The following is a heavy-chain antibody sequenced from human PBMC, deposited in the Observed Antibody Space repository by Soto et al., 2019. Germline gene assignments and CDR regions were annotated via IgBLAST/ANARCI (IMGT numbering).Heavy chain of an antibody. V-gene: IGHV4-31*03. D-gene: IGHD2-2*02. CDR3: ARGGCSSTSCYKNWFDP. Sequence: TLSLTCTVSXGSISSGGYYWSWIRQHPGKGLEWIGYIYYSGSTYYNPSLKSRVTISVDTSKNQFSLKLSSVTAADTAVYYCARGGCSSTSCYKNWFDPWGQGTLVTVSS. CDR2: IYYSGST. CDR1: XGSISSGGYY. J-gene: IGHJ5*02.